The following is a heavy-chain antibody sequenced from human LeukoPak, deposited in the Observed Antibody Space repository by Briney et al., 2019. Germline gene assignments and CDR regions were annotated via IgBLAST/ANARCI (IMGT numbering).Heavy chain of an antibody. CDR3: ARDPYYYDSSGYCS. CDR1: GFTFSSYS. D-gene: IGHD3-22*01. V-gene: IGHV3-48*04. CDR2: ISSSSSTI. Sequence: GGSLRLSCAASGFTFSSYSMNWVRQAPGKGLEWVSYISSSSSTICYADPVKGRFTISRDNAKNSLYLQMNSLRAEDTAVYYCARDPYYYDSSGYCSWGQGTLVTVSS. J-gene: IGHJ4*02.